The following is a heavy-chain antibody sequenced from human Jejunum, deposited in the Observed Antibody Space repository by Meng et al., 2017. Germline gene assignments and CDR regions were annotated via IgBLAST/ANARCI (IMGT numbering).Heavy chain of an antibody. J-gene: IGHJ4*02. V-gene: IGHV3-49*04. CDR3: TREYGGDIDY. D-gene: IGHD2-21*02. CDR2: IRHKAYGGTS. Sequence: GESLKISCLTSGFTFDTHAMTWVRQAPGKGLEWVGFIRHKAYGGTSEYAASVKGRFTISRDDSKSIAYLQMNSLKIEDTAVYYCTREYGGDIDYWGQGTLVTVSS. CDR1: GFTFDTHA.